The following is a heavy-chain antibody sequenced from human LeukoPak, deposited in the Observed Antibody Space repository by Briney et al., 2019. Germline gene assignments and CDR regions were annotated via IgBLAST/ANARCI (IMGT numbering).Heavy chain of an antibody. D-gene: IGHD1-26*01. CDR2: LSYDGSNK. CDR3: ARGQSYYEAFDI. Sequence: GGSLRLSCAASGFTFSTYAMHWVRQAPGKGLEWVAFLSYDGSNKHYADSVKGRFTISRDNSKNTLHLQMNSLRVEDTAVYYCARGQSYYEAFDIWGQGTMVTVSS. V-gene: IGHV3-30*14. J-gene: IGHJ3*02. CDR1: GFTFSTYA.